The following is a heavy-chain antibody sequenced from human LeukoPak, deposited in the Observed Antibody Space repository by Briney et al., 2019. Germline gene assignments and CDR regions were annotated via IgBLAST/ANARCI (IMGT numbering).Heavy chain of an antibody. Sequence: GGSLRLSCAASGSTFSSYSMNWVRQAPGKGLEWVSSISSSSSYIYYADSVKGRFTISRDNAKNSLYLQMNSLRAEDTAVYYCASLRGAGGWFDPWGQGTLVTVSS. CDR1: GSTFSSYS. CDR2: ISSSSSYI. CDR3: ASLRGAGGWFDP. D-gene: IGHD3-10*01. V-gene: IGHV3-21*01. J-gene: IGHJ5*02.